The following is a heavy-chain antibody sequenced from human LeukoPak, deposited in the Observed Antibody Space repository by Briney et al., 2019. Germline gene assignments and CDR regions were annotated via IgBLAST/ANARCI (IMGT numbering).Heavy chain of an antibody. Sequence: GGSLRLSCGASGFTFSKHGMNWVRQAPGKGLGWLSGVSPPGGGTYYADSVRGRFTISRDDSKNTLSLQMNSLRVEDTAVYYCARDLAWGAFDYWGQGTLVTVSS. D-gene: IGHD7-27*01. CDR2: VSPPGGGT. J-gene: IGHJ4*02. CDR3: ARDLAWGAFDY. V-gene: IGHV3-23*01. CDR1: GFTFSKHG.